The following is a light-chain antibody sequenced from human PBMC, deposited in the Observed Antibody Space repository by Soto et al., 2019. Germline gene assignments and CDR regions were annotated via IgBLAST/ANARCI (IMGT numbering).Light chain of an antibody. V-gene: IGLV1-44*01. Sequence: QSVLTQPPSASGTPGQGVTISCSGSSSNIGSNTVNWYQQLPGTAPTLLIYSNNQRPSGVPDRFSGSKSGTSASLAVNGLQSGDEADYYCAAWDDSLNGPLFGGGTKLTVL. J-gene: IGLJ3*02. CDR1: SSNIGSNT. CDR2: SNN. CDR3: AAWDDSLNGPL.